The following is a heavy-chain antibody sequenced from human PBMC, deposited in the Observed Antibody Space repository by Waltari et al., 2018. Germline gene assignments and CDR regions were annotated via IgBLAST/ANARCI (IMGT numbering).Heavy chain of an antibody. D-gene: IGHD1-26*01. Sequence: QLQLQQSGPGLVKPSESLSLTCGVSGYSVSNYYWWSWVRQSPGKGLEWIGQIHGSGKTNYNPSLESRVTVSMDTSNNQFSLKLTSPTAADTAVYYCARDHGRGLYLDSWGQGTLVTVSP. CDR1: GYSVSNYYW. CDR3: ARDHGRGLYLDS. CDR2: IHGSGKT. V-gene: IGHV4-4*02. J-gene: IGHJ4*02.